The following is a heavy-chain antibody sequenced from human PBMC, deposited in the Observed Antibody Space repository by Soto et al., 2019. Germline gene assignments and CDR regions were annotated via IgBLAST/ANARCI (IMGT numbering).Heavy chain of an antibody. D-gene: IGHD2-8*01. CDR2: INPKSGGT. CDR3: ARDLAKGGVSAGFDY. CDR1: GYTFTVYY. J-gene: IGHJ4*02. V-gene: IGHV1-2*02. Sequence: GASVKVSCKASGYTFTVYYMHWVRQAPGQGLEWMGWINPKSGGTMYPQKFQGRVTMTWDTSISTAYMALTRLRSDDTAVYYCARDLAKGGVSAGFDYWGQGTLFTVSS.